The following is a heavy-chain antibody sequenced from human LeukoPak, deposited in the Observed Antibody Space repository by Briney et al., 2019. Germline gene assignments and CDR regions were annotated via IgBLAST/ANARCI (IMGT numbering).Heavy chain of an antibody. CDR1: GFTVSSNY. Sequence: GGSLRLSCAASGFTVSSNYMGWVRQAPGKGLEWVSVIYSGGSTYYADSVKGRFTISRDNSKNTLYLQMNSLRAEDTAVYYCARGSDPDAFDIWGQGTMVTVSS. CDR2: IYSGGST. V-gene: IGHV3-53*01. CDR3: ARGSDPDAFDI. J-gene: IGHJ3*02.